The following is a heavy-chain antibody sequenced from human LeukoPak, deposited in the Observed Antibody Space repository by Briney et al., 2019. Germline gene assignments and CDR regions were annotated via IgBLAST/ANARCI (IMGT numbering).Heavy chain of an antibody. CDR2: INHSGST. D-gene: IGHD1-26*01. CDR3: AREYRSGSYYYYYYGMDV. CDR1: GGSFSGYY. J-gene: IGHJ6*02. Sequence: SETLSLTCAVYGGSFSGYYWSWIRRPPGKGLEWIGEINHSGSTNYNPSLKSRVTISVDTSKNQFSLKLSSVTAADTAVYYCAREYRSGSYYYYYYGMDVWGQGTTVTVSS. V-gene: IGHV4-34*01.